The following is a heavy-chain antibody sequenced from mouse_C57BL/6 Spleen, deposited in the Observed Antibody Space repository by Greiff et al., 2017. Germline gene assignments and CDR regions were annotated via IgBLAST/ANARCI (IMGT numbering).Heavy chain of an antibody. CDR2: IWRGGST. CDR3: ASYDGGFAY. Sequence: VQLQESGPGLVQPSQSLSITCTVSGFSLTSYGVHWVRQSPGKGLEWLGVIWRGGSTDYNAALMSRLSITKDNSKSQVFFKMNSLQADDTAIYYCASYDGGFAYWGQGTLVTVSA. J-gene: IGHJ3*01. D-gene: IGHD2-12*01. V-gene: IGHV2-5*01. CDR1: GFSLTSYG.